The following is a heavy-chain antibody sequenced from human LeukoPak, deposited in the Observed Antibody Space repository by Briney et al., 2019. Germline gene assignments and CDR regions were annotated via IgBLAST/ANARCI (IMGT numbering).Heavy chain of an antibody. CDR3: ARQRKYSSSWYGNYYYYYYMDV. Sequence: SETLSLTCTVSGGSISSSSYYWGWIRQPPGKGLEWIGSIYYSGSTYYNPSLKSRVTISVDTSKNQFSLKLSSVTAADTAVYYCARQRKYSSSWYGNYYYYYYMDVWGKGTTVTISS. CDR1: GGSISSSSYY. CDR2: IYYSGST. V-gene: IGHV4-39*07. D-gene: IGHD6-13*01. J-gene: IGHJ6*03.